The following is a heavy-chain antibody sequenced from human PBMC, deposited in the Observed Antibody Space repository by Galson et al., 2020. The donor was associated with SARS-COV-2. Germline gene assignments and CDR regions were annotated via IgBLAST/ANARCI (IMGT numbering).Heavy chain of an antibody. D-gene: IGHD3-10*01. J-gene: IGHJ4*02. V-gene: IGHV3-33*01. Sequence: GGSLRLSCAASGFTFSSYGMHWVRQAPGKGLEWVAVIWYDGSNKYYADSVKGRFTISRDNSKNTLYLQMNSLRAEDTAVYYCARDLAIGAGLPWFGELNFIDYWGQGTLVTVSS. CDR2: IWYDGSNK. CDR1: GFTFSSYG. CDR3: ARDLAIGAGLPWFGELNFIDY.